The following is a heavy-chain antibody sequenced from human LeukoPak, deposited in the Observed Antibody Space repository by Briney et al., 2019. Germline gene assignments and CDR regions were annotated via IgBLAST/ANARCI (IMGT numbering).Heavy chain of an antibody. V-gene: IGHV3-23*01. CDR3: AKSTLGDY. J-gene: IGHJ4*02. D-gene: IGHD2-2*01. CDR2: ITGSWTSI. Sequence: GGSLTLSCAACGLPYSIYAMRWVRQAPGRGLEWVSGITGSWTSIYYADSVKGRFTISRDNSKKTLYLQMNSLRAEDTAVYYCAKSTLGDYWGQGTLVTVSS. CDR1: GLPYSIYA.